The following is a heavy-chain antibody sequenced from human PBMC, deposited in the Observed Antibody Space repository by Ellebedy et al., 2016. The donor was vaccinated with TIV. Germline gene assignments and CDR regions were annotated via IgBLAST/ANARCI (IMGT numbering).Heavy chain of an antibody. D-gene: IGHD1-26*01. CDR3: ANEVGVTYVTLDY. V-gene: IGHV4-38-2*01. CDR1: GHSISGGHY. Sequence: MPGGSLRLSCAVSGHSISGGHYWAWIRQPPGKGLEWIATISHSGDTYYNPSLKSRVTISMDTSRNEFSLNLRSVTASDTAVYYCANEVGVTYVTLDYWGQGTLVTVSS. CDR2: ISHSGDT. J-gene: IGHJ4*02.